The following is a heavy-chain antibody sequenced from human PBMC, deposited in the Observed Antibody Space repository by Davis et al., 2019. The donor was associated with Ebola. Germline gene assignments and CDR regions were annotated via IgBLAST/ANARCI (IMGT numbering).Heavy chain of an antibody. Sequence: AASVKVSCKASGYTFTGYYLHWVRQVPGQRPEWMGRIYTSGGTTSYAPKFQDRVTMTRDTSIDTAYMELGPLRSEDTAVYYCASDSVIATFPYWGQGTLVTVAS. CDR2: IYTSGGTT. J-gene: IGHJ4*02. V-gene: IGHV1-2*06. D-gene: IGHD2-21*01. CDR3: ASDSVIATFPY. CDR1: GYTFTGYY.